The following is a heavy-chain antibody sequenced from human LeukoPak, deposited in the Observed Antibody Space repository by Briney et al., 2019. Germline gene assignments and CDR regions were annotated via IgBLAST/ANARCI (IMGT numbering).Heavy chain of an antibody. CDR3: AREIVLWFGPAWFDP. V-gene: IGHV4-59*01. Sequence: SETLSLTCTVSGGSISSYYWSWIRQPPGKGLEWIGYIYYSGSTNYNPSLKSRVTRSVDTSKNQFSLKLSSVTAADTAVYYCAREIVLWFGPAWFDPWGQGTLVTVSS. D-gene: IGHD3-10*01. J-gene: IGHJ5*02. CDR1: GGSISSYY. CDR2: IYYSGST.